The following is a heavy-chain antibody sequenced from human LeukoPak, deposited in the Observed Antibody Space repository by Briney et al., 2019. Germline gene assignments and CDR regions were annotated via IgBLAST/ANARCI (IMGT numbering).Heavy chain of an antibody. J-gene: IGHJ3*02. CDR1: GFSFSNFG. Sequence: GGSLRLSCAASGFSFSNFGMHWVRLAPGKGLEWVSVIYSGGSTYYADSVKGRFTISRHNSKNTLYLQMNSLRAEDTAVYYCARETYDSSAIGDAFDIWGQGTMVTVSS. V-gene: IGHV3-53*04. CDR2: IYSGGST. CDR3: ARETYDSSAIGDAFDI. D-gene: IGHD3-22*01.